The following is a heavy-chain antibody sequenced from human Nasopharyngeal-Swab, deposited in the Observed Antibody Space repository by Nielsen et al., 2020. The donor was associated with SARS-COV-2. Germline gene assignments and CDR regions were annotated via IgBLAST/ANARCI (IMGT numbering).Heavy chain of an antibody. D-gene: IGHD2-15*01. J-gene: IGHJ6*02. V-gene: IGHV1-46*01. Sequence: ASVKVSCKASGYTFTSYYMHWVRQAPGKGFEWMGIINPSGGSTSYAQKFQGRVAMNRDTSTSTLYMELSSLRSEDTAVYYCARLGYCSGGSCYGMDVWGQGTTVTVSS. CDR1: GYTFTSYY. CDR3: ARLGYCSGGSCYGMDV. CDR2: INPSGGST.